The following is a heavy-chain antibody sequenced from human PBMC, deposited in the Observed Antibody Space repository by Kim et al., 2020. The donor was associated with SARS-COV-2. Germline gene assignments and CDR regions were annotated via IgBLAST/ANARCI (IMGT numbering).Heavy chain of an antibody. Sequence: SVKVSCKASGGTFSSYAISWVRQAPGQGLEWMGGIIPIFGTANYAQKFQGRVTITADESTSTAYMELSSLTSEDTAVYYCASRSYYYGSGSYYAFDIWGQGTMVTVSS. J-gene: IGHJ3*02. V-gene: IGHV1-69*13. D-gene: IGHD3-10*01. CDR1: GGTFSSYA. CDR3: ASRSYYYGSGSYYAFDI. CDR2: IIPIFGTA.